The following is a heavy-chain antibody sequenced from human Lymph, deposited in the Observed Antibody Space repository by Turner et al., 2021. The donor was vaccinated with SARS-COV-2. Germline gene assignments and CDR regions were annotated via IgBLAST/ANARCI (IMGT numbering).Heavy chain of an antibody. Sequence: QVQLVESGGGVVQPGRSLILPCAASGFTFNNYPMHWVRQGPGKGQEWVAVISYDGSNKYYADSVKGRFTISRDKSKNTLYLQKNSLRAEDTAVYYCARESSGSGTLDYWGQGTLVTVSS. CDR3: ARESSGSGTLDY. V-gene: IGHV3-30-3*01. J-gene: IGHJ4*02. CDR1: GFTFNNYP. D-gene: IGHD3-10*01. CDR2: ISYDGSNK.